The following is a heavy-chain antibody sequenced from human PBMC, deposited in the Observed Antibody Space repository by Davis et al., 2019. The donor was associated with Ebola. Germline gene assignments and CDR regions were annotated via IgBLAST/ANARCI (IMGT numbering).Heavy chain of an antibody. CDR3: ARDLGYCSGGSCYYYFDY. CDR1: GFTFSSYS. V-gene: IGHV3-48*02. Sequence: PGGSLRLSCAASGFTFSSYSMNWVRQAPGKGLEWVSYISSSSSTIYYADSVKGRFTISRDNAKNSLYLQMNSLRDEDTAVYYCARDLGYCSGGSCYYYFDYWGQGTLVTVSS. D-gene: IGHD2-15*01. CDR2: ISSSSSTI. J-gene: IGHJ4*02.